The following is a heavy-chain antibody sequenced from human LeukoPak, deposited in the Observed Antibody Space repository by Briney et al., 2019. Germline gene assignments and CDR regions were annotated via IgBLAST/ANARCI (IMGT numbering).Heavy chain of an antibody. CDR1: DGSFSSYH. Sequence: SETLSLTCAVYDGSFSSYHWSWIRQSPGKGLEWIGEINHSGSTNYNPSLKSRVTMSVDTSKNQFSLKLSSVTVADTAVYHCAEGAYLGYWGQGTLVTVSS. CDR3: AEGAYLGY. CDR2: INHSGST. D-gene: IGHD7-27*01. J-gene: IGHJ4*02. V-gene: IGHV4-34*01.